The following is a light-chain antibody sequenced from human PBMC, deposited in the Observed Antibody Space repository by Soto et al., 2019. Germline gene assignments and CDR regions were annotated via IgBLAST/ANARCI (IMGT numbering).Light chain of an antibody. Sequence: EIVLTQSPGTLSLSPVERATLSCRASPSVSGSNLAWYQQKPGQAPRLVIYGASTRARGFPARFSGSGSGTEFTLTISSLQSEDFAVYYCQQYNNWPLTFGGGTKVDIK. CDR3: QQYNNWPLT. J-gene: IGKJ4*01. V-gene: IGKV3-15*01. CDR1: PSVSGSN. CDR2: GAS.